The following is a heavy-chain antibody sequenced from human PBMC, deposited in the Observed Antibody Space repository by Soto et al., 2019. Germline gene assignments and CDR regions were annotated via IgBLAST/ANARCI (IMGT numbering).Heavy chain of an antibody. D-gene: IGHD6-19*01. CDR3: GREDCGWDFLCSFVF. CDR2: ISGSGGSA. V-gene: IGHV3-23*01. J-gene: IGHJ3*01. CDR1: AFTFSNYA. Sequence: GGSLRLSCAASAFTFSNYAMNWVRQAPGKGLEWVSVISGSGGSASYADSVQGRFTISRDNSKNTLYLQMNSLRAEDTAIYYCGREDCGWDFLCSFVFGGRGTMATVS.